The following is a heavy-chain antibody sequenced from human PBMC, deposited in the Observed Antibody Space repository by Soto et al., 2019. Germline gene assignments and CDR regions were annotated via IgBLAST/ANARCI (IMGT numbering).Heavy chain of an antibody. D-gene: IGHD3-22*01. J-gene: IGHJ3*02. CDR1: GFTFSSYA. CDR3: ASRNYYDSSGYVNDAFDI. V-gene: IGHV3-30-3*01. Sequence: QVQLVESGGGVVQPGRSLRLSCAASGFTFSSYAMHWVRQAPGKGLEWVAVISYDGSNKYYADSVKGRFTISRDNSKNTLYLQMNSLRAEDTAVYYCASRNYYDSSGYVNDAFDIWGQGTMVTVSS. CDR2: ISYDGSNK.